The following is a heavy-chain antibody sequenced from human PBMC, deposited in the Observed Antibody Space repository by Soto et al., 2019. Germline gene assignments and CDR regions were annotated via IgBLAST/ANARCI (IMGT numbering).Heavy chain of an antibody. Sequence: SGPTLVNPTQTLTLTCTFSGFSLSTSGVGVGWIRQPPGKALEWLALIYWNDDKRYSPSLKSRLTITKDTSKNQVVLTMTNMDPVDTATYYCAHRCTARPIAAAGTRWFDPWGQGTLVTVSS. D-gene: IGHD6-13*01. CDR1: GFSLSTSGVG. V-gene: IGHV2-5*01. CDR2: IYWNDDK. J-gene: IGHJ5*02. CDR3: AHRCTARPIAAAGTRWFDP.